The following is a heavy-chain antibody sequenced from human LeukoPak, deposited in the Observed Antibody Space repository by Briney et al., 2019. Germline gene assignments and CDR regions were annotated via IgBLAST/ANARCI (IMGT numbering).Heavy chain of an antibody. D-gene: IGHD4-17*01. Sequence: SETLSLTCTVSGGSISSYYWSWIRQPPGQGLEWIGYIHYTGSTKYNPSLKSRVTISVDTSKNQFSLEVTSVTAADTAVYYCARTNYGDYNWFDPWGQGTLVTVSS. CDR1: GGSISSYY. CDR3: ARTNYGDYNWFDP. CDR2: IHYTGST. V-gene: IGHV4-59*01. J-gene: IGHJ5*02.